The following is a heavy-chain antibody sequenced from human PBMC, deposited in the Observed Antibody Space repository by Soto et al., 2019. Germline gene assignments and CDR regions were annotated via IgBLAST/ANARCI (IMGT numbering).Heavy chain of an antibody. CDR2: IYSGGST. CDR1: GFTVSTKY. D-gene: IGHD3-16*01. V-gene: IGHV3-66*01. Sequence: EVQLVESGGGLVQPGGSLRLSCAASGFTVSTKYMSWVRQAPGKGLEWVSVIYSGGSTFYADSVRGRFTISRDNSKNTVNLQMSCLRAEATAVDYCARGPWAADYWGQGTLVTVSS. CDR3: ARGPWAADY. J-gene: IGHJ4*02.